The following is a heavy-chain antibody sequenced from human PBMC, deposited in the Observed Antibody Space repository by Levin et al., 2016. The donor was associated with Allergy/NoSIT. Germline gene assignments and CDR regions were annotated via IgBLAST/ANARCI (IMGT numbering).Heavy chain of an antibody. V-gene: IGHV1-18*04. Sequence: ASVKVSCKASGYTFTSYGISWVRQAPGQGLEWMGWISAYNGNTNYAQKLQGRVTMTTDTSTSTAYMELRSLRSDDTAVYYCARDPSGSYKLPSYYYGMDVWGQGTTVTVSS. CDR2: ISAYNGNT. J-gene: IGHJ6*02. D-gene: IGHD1-26*01. CDR1: GYTFTSYG. CDR3: ARDPSGSYKLPSYYYGMDV.